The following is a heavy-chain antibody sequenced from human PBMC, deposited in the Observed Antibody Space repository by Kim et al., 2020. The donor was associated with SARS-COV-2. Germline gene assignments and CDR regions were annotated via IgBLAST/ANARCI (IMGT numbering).Heavy chain of an antibody. D-gene: IGHD3-16*01. CDR2: IYYSGST. Sequence: SETLSLTCTVSGGSISSGGYYWSWIRQHPGKGLECIGYIYYSGSTYYNPSLKSRVTISVDTSKNQFSLKLSSVTAADTAVYYCARVAVGENYYYGMDVWGQGTTVTVSS. J-gene: IGHJ6*02. CDR3: ARVAVGENYYYGMDV. CDR1: GGSISSGGYY. V-gene: IGHV4-31*03.